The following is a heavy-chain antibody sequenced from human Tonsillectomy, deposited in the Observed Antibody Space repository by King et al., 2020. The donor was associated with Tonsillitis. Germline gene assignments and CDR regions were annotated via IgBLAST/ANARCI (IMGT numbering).Heavy chain of an antibody. CDR1: GGSISSYY. CDR2: IYYSGST. CDR3: ARHGYGSGSQQEYNWFDP. D-gene: IGHD3-10*01. V-gene: IGHV4-59*08. J-gene: IGHJ5*02. Sequence: VQLQASGPGLVKPSETLSLTCTVSGGSISSYYWSWIRQPPGKGLEWIGYIYYSGSTNYNPSLKSRVTISVDTSKNQFSLKLSSVTAADTAVYYCARHGYGSGSQQEYNWFDPWGQGTLVTVSS.